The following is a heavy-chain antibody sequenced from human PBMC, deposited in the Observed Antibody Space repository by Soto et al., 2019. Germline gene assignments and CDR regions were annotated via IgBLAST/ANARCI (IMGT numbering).Heavy chain of an antibody. D-gene: IGHD5-18*01. CDR1: GGSISSSSYY. CDR2: IFYSGST. J-gene: IGHJ6*02. CDR3: VCVFSGGYGYGFYYYGMDV. V-gene: IGHV4-39*01. Sequence: SETLSLTCTVSGGSISSSSYYWGWIRQPPGKGLEWIGSIFYSGSTYYNPSLKSRVTISVDTSKNQFSLKLSSVTAADTAIYYCVCVFSGGYGYGFYYYGMDVWGQGTTVT.